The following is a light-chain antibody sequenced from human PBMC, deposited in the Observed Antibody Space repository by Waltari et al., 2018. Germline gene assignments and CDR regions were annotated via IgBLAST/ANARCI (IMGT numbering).Light chain of an antibody. CDR2: NNN. CDR3: AGWDDSLNGVV. J-gene: IGLJ2*01. CDR1: NSNIGSNT. Sequence: QSVLTQPPSASGTPGQRVTISCSGSNSNIGSNTVNWYQHLPGTAPKLLIYNNNPRPSGCPDRFAGSKSGTSASLAISGLLSEDEGDYYCAGWDDSLNGVVFGGGTKLTVL. V-gene: IGLV1-44*01.